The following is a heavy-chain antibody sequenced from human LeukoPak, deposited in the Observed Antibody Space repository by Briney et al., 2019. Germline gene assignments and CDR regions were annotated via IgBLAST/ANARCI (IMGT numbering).Heavy chain of an antibody. J-gene: IGHJ3*02. Sequence: SETLSLTCTVSGGSISSGDYYWSWIRQPPGKGLEWIGYIYYSGSTYYNPSLKSRVTISVDTSKNQFSLKLSSVTAADTAVYYCARAPTYYDFWSGSSGSRKNDAFDIWGQGTMVTVSS. V-gene: IGHV4-30-4*01. CDR3: ARAPTYYDFWSGSSGSRKNDAFDI. CDR1: GGSISSGDYY. D-gene: IGHD3-3*01. CDR2: IYYSGST.